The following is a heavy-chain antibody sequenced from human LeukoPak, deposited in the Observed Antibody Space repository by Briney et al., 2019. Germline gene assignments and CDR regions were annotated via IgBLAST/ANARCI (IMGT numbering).Heavy chain of an antibody. CDR1: GYTFTGYY. V-gene: IGHV1-18*04. D-gene: IGHD7-27*01. Sequence: GASVKVSCKASGYTFTGYYMHWVRQAPGQGLEWMGWISAYNGNTNYAQKLQGRVTMTTDTSTSTAYMELRSLRSDDTAVYYCAREESGPWGSVPSDYYYHGMDVWGQGTTVTVSS. J-gene: IGHJ6*02. CDR3: AREESGPWGSVPSDYYYHGMDV. CDR2: ISAYNGNT.